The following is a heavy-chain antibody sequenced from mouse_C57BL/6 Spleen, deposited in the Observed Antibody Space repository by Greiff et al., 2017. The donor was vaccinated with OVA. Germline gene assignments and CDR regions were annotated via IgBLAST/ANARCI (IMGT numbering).Heavy chain of an antibody. CDR3: AREPELRLDYAMDY. Sequence: EVQLQQSGPGLVKPSQSLSLTCSVTGYSITSGYYWNWIRQFPGNKLEWMGYISYDGSNNYNPSLKNRISITRDTSKNQFFLKLNSVTTEDTATYYCAREPELRLDYAMDYWGQGTSVTVSS. V-gene: IGHV3-6*01. J-gene: IGHJ4*01. CDR2: ISYDGSN. CDR1: GYSITSGYY. D-gene: IGHD2-4*01.